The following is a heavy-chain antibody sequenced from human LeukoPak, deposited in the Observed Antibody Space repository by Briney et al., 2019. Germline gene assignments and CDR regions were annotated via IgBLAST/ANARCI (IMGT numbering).Heavy chain of an antibody. CDR1: GGTFSSYA. V-gene: IGHV1-69*04. D-gene: IGHD3-22*01. CDR3: ARGSDSSGYSY. CDR2: IIPILGIA. J-gene: IGHJ4*02. Sequence: ASVKVSRKASGGTFSSYAISWVRQAPGQGLEWMGRIIPILGIANYAQKFQGRVTITADKSTSTAYMELSSLRSEDTAVYYCARGSDSSGYSYWGQGTLVTVSS.